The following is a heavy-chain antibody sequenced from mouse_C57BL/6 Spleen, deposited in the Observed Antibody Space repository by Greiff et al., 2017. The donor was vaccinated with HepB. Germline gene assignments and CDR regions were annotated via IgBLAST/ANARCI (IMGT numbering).Heavy chain of an antibody. CDR2: IDPSDSYT. CDR1: GYTFTSYW. CDR3: ARPGWEYYFDY. J-gene: IGHJ2*01. V-gene: IGHV1-69*01. D-gene: IGHD1-1*02. Sequence: VQLQQPGAELVMPGASVKLSCKASGYTFTSYWMHWVKQRPGQGLEWIGEIDPSDSYTNYNQKFKGKSTLTVDKSSSTAYMQLSSLTSEDSAVYYCARPGWEYYFDYWGQGTTLTVSS.